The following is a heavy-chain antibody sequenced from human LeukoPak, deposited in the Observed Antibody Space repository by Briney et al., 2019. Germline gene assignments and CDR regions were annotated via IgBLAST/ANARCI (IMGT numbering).Heavy chain of an antibody. CDR2: IDNRGST. J-gene: IGHJ4*02. Sequence: SETLSLTCTVSGGSFSFYFWHWIRQPPGEGLDWVGEIDNRGSTQYKPSLRSRGIISIDTSGNHFSLKLTSVTAADTAVYFCARDSDSGFQWGQGMLVTVSS. CDR3: ARDSDSGFQ. CDR1: GGSFSFYF. V-gene: IGHV4-34*01. D-gene: IGHD3-16*01.